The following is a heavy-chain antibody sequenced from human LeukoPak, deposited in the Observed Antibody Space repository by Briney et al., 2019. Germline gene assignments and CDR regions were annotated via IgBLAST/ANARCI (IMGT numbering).Heavy chain of an antibody. CDR3: AKEPRDYGDYLLDY. D-gene: IGHD4-17*01. CDR1: GFTFSSYA. J-gene: IGHJ4*02. CDR2: ISGSGGST. V-gene: IGHV3-23*01. Sequence: GGPLRLSCAASGFTFSSYAMSWVRQAPGKGLEWVSAISGSGGSTYYADSVKGRFTISRDNSKNTLYLQMNSLRAEDTAVYYCAKEPRDYGDYLLDYWGQGTLVTVSS.